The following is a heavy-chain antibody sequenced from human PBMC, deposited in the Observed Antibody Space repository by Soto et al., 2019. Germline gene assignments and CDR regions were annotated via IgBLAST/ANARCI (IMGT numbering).Heavy chain of an antibody. J-gene: IGHJ6*02. CDR2: IYSGGST. CDR3: AREGFGAAGTNYYYGMDV. Sequence: GGSLRLSCAASGFTVSSNYMSWVRQAPGKGLEWVSVIYSGGSTYYADSVKGRFTISRDNSKNTLYLQMNSLRAEDTAVYYCAREGFGAAGTNYYYGMDVWGQGTTVTVSS. D-gene: IGHD6-13*01. CDR1: GFTVSSNY. V-gene: IGHV3-53*01.